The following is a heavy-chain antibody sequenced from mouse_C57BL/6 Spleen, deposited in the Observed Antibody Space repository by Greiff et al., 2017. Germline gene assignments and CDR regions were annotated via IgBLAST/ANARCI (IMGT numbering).Heavy chain of an antibody. V-gene: IGHV1-18*01. Sequence: VQLKESGPELVKPGASVKIPCKASGYTFTDYNMDWVKQSHGKSLEWIGDINPNNGGTIYNQKFKGKATLTVDKSSSTAYMELRSLTSEDTAVYYCARGNYGSSLFAYWGQGTLVTVSA. CDR3: ARGNYGSSLFAY. J-gene: IGHJ3*01. D-gene: IGHD1-1*01. CDR1: GYTFTDYN. CDR2: INPNNGGT.